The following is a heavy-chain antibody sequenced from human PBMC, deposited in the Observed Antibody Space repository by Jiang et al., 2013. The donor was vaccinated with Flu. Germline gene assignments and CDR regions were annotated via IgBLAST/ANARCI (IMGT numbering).Heavy chain of an antibody. V-gene: IGHV3-30-3*01. CDR3: ARGRFDCSSTSCSDNNFDY. CDR2: ISYDGSNK. J-gene: IGHJ4*02. D-gene: IGHD2-2*01. Sequence: QLLESGGGVVQPGRSLRLSCAASGFTFNSYAMHWVRQAPGKGLEWVAVISYDGSNKYYADSVKGRFTISRDNSKNTLYLQMNSLRAEDTAVYYCARGRFDCSSTSCSDNNFDYWGQGTLVTVSS. CDR1: GFTFNSYA.